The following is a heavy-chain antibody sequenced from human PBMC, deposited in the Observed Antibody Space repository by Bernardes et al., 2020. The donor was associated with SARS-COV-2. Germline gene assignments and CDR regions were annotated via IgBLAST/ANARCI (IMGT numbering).Heavy chain of an antibody. Sequence: ASVKVSCQASGYTFTSYSISWVRQAPGQGLEWMGWISTYHGNTNYVQKLQGRVTVTTDTSTSTAYMELRSLRSDDTAVYYCARGRLGGDYWGQGTLVTVSS. CDR2: ISTYHGNT. CDR1: GYTFTSYS. J-gene: IGHJ4*02. V-gene: IGHV1-18*04. D-gene: IGHD2-15*01. CDR3: ARGRLGGDY.